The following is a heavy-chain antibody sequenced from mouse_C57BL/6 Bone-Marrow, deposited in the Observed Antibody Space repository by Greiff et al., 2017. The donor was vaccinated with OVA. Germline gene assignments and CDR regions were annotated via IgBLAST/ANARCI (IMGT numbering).Heavy chain of an antibody. CDR3: ARTTGTEPWFAY. Sequence: VQLQQSGPGLVQPSQSLSITCTVSGFSLTSYGVHWVRQSPGKGLEWLGVIWRGGSTAYNEAFMYRVRLTTDNSKSQVFFKMNSLPSDDSAIYFCARTTGTEPWFAYWGQGTLVTVSA. CDR1: GFSLTSYG. V-gene: IGHV2-5*01. D-gene: IGHD3-3*01. CDR2: IWRGGST. J-gene: IGHJ3*01.